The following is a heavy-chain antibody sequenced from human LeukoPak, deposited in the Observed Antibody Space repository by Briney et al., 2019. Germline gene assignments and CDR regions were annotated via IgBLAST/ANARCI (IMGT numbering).Heavy chain of an antibody. J-gene: IGHJ4*02. D-gene: IGHD3-22*01. Sequence: GRSLRLSCAASGFTFDDYAMHWVRQAPGKGLEWVSGISWNGDRIGYADSVKGRFAISRDNAKNSLYLQMSSLRAEDTAFYYCAKGSGQYGAYDSSGLDYWGQGTLVTVSS. CDR2: ISWNGDRI. V-gene: IGHV3-9*01. CDR3: AKGSGQYGAYDSSGLDY. CDR1: GFTFDDYA.